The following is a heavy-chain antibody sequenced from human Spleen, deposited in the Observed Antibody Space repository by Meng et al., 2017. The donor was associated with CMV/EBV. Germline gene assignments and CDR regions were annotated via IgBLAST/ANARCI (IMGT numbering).Heavy chain of an antibody. D-gene: IGHD2-2*01. CDR1: GFTFSAYE. Sequence: LSLTCAASGFTFSAYEMNWVRLAPGKGLEWVSYISSSGSTMYYADSVKGRFTISRDNAKNSLYLQMSFLRAEDTAVYYCVRNGQYCSTTSCFYYLDNWGQGTLVTVSS. CDR3: VRNGQYCSTTSCFYYLDN. CDR2: ISSSGSTM. J-gene: IGHJ4*02. V-gene: IGHV3-48*03.